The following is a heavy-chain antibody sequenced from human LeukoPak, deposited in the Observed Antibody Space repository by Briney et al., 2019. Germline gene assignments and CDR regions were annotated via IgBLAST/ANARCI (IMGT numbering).Heavy chain of an antibody. CDR1: GFTFSSYK. D-gene: IGHD2/OR15-2a*01. J-gene: IGHJ4*02. CDR3: AKVLFNSLAVFDY. CDR2: ITTSGTTT. V-gene: IGHV3-48*03. Sequence: TGGSLRLSCAASGFTFSSYKMIWVRQAPGKGLEWVSSITTSGTTTYYADSLKGRFTISRDNAKNSLYLQMNSLRAEDTAVYYCAKVLFNSLAVFDYWGQGTLVTVSS.